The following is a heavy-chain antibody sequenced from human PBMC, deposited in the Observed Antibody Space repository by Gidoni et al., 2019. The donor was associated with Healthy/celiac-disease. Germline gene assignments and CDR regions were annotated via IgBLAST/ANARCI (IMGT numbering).Heavy chain of an antibody. V-gene: IGHV1-46*03. J-gene: IGHJ3*02. CDR1: GYTFTCYY. CDR2: INPSGGST. CDR3: ASGVVPAASNDAFDI. Sequence: VQLVQSGAEVKRPGASVKVSCKASGYTFTCYYMHWVRQAPGQGLEWMGIINPSGGSTSYAQKFQGRVTMTRDTSTSTVYMELSSLRSEDTAVYYCASGVVPAASNDAFDIWGQGTMVTVSS. D-gene: IGHD2-2*01.